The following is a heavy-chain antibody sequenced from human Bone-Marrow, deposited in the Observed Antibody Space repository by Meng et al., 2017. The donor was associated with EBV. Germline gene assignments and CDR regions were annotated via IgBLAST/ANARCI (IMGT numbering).Heavy chain of an antibody. CDR1: GYTFTGYY. CDR2: INPNSGGT. CDR3: ARDSKQGFDY. Sequence: QVPVVQPGAEWKSPGASMKASCKASGYTFTGYYMHWVRQAPGQGLEWMRWINPNSGGTNYAQKFQGWVTMTRDTSISTAYMELSRLRSDDTAVYYCARDSKQGFDYWGQGTLVTVSS. J-gene: IGHJ4*02. D-gene: IGHD6-13*01. V-gene: IGHV1-2*04.